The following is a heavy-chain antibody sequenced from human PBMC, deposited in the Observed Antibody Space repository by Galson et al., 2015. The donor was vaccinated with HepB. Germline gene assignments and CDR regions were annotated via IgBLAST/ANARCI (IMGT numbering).Heavy chain of an antibody. CDR1: GFTFSSYP. D-gene: IGHD6-25*01. CDR2: ISGSGGST. Sequence: SLRLSCAASGFTFSSYPMSWVRQAPGKRLGWASTISGSGGSTYYADSVKGRFTISRDNSKNTLYLQMNSLRAEDTAVYSCARHPLKRWYFDLWGRGTLVTVSS. CDR3: ARHPLKRWYFDL. J-gene: IGHJ2*01. V-gene: IGHV3-23*01.